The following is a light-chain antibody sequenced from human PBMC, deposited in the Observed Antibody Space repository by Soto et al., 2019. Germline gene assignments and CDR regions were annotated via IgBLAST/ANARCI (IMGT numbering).Light chain of an antibody. Sequence: EIVTTQSPATLSVSPGERATLSCRASESVSSKLVWYQKKPGQAPRLLIYGASSRATDIPDRFSGSVSGTDFTLTISRLEPEDFGVYYCQQYGNAPLAFGGGTKVDIK. CDR2: GAS. CDR1: ESVSSK. V-gene: IGKV3-20*01. CDR3: QQYGNAPLA. J-gene: IGKJ4*01.